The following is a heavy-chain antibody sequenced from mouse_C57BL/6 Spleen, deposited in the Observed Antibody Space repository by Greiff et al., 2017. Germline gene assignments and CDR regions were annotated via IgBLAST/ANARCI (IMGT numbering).Heavy chain of an antibody. J-gene: IGHJ3*01. Sequence: QVQLQQSGPELVRPGASVKISCKAPGYTFTSHWMQWVRQRPGQGLEWIGEIFPGCGSTYYNEKFNGKATLTVDTSSSTAYMQLSSLTSEDSAVYFCARGDRQLRLLAYWGQGTLVTVSA. CDR2: IFPGCGST. CDR1: GYTFTSHW. CDR3: ARGDRQLRLLAY. V-gene: IGHV1-56*01. D-gene: IGHD3-2*02.